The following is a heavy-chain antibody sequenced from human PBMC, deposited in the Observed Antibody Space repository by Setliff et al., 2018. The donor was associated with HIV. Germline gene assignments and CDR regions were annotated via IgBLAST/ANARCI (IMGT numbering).Heavy chain of an antibody. Sequence: ASVKVSCKASGYTFTSYDISWVRQAPGQGLEWMGWISAYDGNTNYAQKLQGRVTMTTDTSTSTAYMELRSLRSDDTAVYYCAREIGDYYDSSGYYPPTDYYYGMDVWGQGTTVTVSS. V-gene: IGHV1-18*01. D-gene: IGHD3-22*01. CDR1: GYTFTSYD. CDR3: AREIGDYYDSSGYYPPTDYYYGMDV. J-gene: IGHJ6*02. CDR2: ISAYDGNT.